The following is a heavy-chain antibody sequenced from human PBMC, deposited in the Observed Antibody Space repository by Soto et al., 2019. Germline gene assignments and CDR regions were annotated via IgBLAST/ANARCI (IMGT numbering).Heavy chain of an antibody. J-gene: IGHJ4*02. CDR2: TRNKANNYIT. CDR3: GRWTSGSPDC. CDR1: GFTLSDHY. Sequence: EVQLVESGGGLVQPGGSLRLSCAASGFTLSDHYMDWVRQAPGKGLEWLGRTRNKANNYITEYATSVKCRFTISRDDSKNSVYLQLNSLKSEDTAVYYCGRWTSGSPDCWGQGTLVTVSS. V-gene: IGHV3-72*01. D-gene: IGHD1-26*01.